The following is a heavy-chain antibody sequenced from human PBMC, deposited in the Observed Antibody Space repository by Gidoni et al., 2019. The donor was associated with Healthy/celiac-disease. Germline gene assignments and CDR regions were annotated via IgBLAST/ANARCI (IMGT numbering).Heavy chain of an antibody. D-gene: IGHD6-13*01. J-gene: IGHJ4*02. V-gene: IGHV3-21*01. Sequence: EVQLVESGGGLVKPGGSLRLACAASGFTFSSYSMNWVRQAPGKGLEWVSSISSSSSYIYYADSVKGRFTISRDNAKNSLYLQMNSLRAEDTAVYYCARKPRGGAAEAYWGQGTLVTVSS. CDR2: ISSSSSYI. CDR3: ARKPRGGAAEAY. CDR1: GFTFSSYS.